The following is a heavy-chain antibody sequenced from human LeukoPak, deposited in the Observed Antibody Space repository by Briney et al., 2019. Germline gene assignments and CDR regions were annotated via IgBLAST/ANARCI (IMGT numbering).Heavy chain of an antibody. CDR2: INSEGSST. D-gene: IGHD3-3*01. Sequence: PGGSLRLSCAASGFSFSSYWMHWVRQAPGKGLVWVSRINSEGSSTTYADSVKGRSSITRDNDKNTLYLHMNSLRAEDTGVYYCARAVRAHPPADFWGQGTLVTVSS. V-gene: IGHV3-74*01. CDR1: GFSFSSYW. CDR3: ARAVRAHPPADF. J-gene: IGHJ4*02.